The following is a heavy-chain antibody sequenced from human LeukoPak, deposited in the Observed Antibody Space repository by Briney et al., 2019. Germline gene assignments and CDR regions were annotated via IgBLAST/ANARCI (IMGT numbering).Heavy chain of an antibody. CDR1: GYTFTGYY. V-gene: IGHV1-2*02. Sequence: ASVKVSCKASGYTFTGYYMHWVRQAPGQGLEWMGWINPNSGDTNYAKKFQGRVTMTRDTSISTAYMELSRLRSDDTAVYYCARDYCSSTSCLFDYWGQGTLVTVSS. J-gene: IGHJ4*02. CDR2: INPNSGDT. D-gene: IGHD2-2*01. CDR3: ARDYCSSTSCLFDY.